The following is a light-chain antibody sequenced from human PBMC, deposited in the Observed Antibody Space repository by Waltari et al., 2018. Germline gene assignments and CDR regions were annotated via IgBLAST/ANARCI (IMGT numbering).Light chain of an antibody. CDR3: QQYHSVPFT. V-gene: IGKV4-1*01. Sequence: DIVMTQSPDALAVSWGERAAIHCKSRQSFVFNSNNKNYIAGYQKKPGKIPKLFIYGASTRDSGVPYRFRGSGSETDFTLTISSLQPEDVAVYYCQQYHSVPFTFGGGTKVEIQ. CDR1: QSFVFNSNNKNY. CDR2: GAS. J-gene: IGKJ4*01.